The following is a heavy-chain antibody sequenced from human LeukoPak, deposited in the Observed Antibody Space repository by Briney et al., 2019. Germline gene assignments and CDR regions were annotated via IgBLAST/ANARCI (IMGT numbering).Heavy chain of an antibody. Sequence: GGSLRHSCAASGFTFSSYAMSWVRQAPGKGLELVSAISGSGGSTYYADSVKGRFTTSRDNSKNTLYLQMNSLRAEDTAVYYCAKAYDFWSGYDYYMDVWGKGTTVTVSS. CDR1: GFTFSSYA. D-gene: IGHD3-3*01. CDR2: ISGSGGST. CDR3: AKAYDFWSGYDYYMDV. J-gene: IGHJ6*03. V-gene: IGHV3-23*01.